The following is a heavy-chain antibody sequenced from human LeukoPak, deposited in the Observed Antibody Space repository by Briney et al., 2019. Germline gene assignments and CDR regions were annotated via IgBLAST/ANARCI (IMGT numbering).Heavy chain of an antibody. D-gene: IGHD3-22*01. J-gene: IGHJ4*02. CDR1: GGTFSSYA. CDR2: IIPIFGTA. CDR3: ARDGDTYYYDSRGRVPAANDY. Sequence: GASVKVSCKASGGTFSSYAISWVRQAPGQGLEWMGGIIPIFGTANYAQKFQGRVTITADESTSTAFTELSSLRSEDTAVYYCARDGDTYYYDSRGRVPAANDYWGQGTLVTVSS. V-gene: IGHV1-69*13.